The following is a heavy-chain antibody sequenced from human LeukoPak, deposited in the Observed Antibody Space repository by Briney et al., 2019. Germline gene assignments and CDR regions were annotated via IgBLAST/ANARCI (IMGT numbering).Heavy chain of an antibody. Sequence: GGSLRLSCTTSGFTFRSSSFNWVRQVPGKGLEWVASISSSGSYKYYADSVEGRFTISRDNAKDSLFLQMDSLRAEDTAVYYCASKGSSTSCSLSDYWGQGTLVTVSS. CDR2: ISSSGSYK. CDR1: GFTFRSSS. J-gene: IGHJ4*02. CDR3: ASKGSSTSCSLSDY. V-gene: IGHV3-21*01. D-gene: IGHD2-2*01.